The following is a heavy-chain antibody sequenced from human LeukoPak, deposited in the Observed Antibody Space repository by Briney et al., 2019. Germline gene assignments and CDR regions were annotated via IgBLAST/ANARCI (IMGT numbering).Heavy chain of an antibody. V-gene: IGHV1-8*01. Sequence: ASVKVSCKASGYTFTSYDINWVRQATGQGLEWMGWMNPNSGNTGYAQKFQGRVTMTRNTSISTAYMELSRLRSDDTAVYYCARGSAFGSWPHNWFDPWGQGTLVTVSS. CDR2: MNPNSGNT. J-gene: IGHJ5*02. D-gene: IGHD6-13*01. CDR3: ARGSAFGSWPHNWFDP. CDR1: GYTFTSYD.